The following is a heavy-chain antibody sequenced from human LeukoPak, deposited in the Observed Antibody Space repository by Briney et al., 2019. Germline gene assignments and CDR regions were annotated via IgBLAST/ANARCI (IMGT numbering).Heavy chain of an antibody. J-gene: IGHJ6*03. CDR3: ARAAITMVRGVTGPGAYYYYMDV. V-gene: IGHV4-34*01. CDR1: GGSFSGYY. D-gene: IGHD3-10*01. Sequence: SETLSLTCVVYGGSFSGYYWSWIRQSPGKGLGWIGEINHRGSTNYNPSLKRRVTISLDTSKNQFSLKLSSVTAADTAVYYCARAAITMVRGVTGPGAYYYYMDVWGKGTTVTISS. CDR2: INHRGST.